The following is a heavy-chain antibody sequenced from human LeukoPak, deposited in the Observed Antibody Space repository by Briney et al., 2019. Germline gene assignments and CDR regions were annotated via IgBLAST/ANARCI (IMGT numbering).Heavy chain of an antibody. CDR3: ARRYCSGGSCLLDY. CDR1: GFTFNDYY. J-gene: IGHJ4*02. V-gene: IGHV3-11*04. Sequence: GASLRLSCAASGFTFNDYYMSWIRQAPGKGLEWLSYISSSGSMIYYADSVKGRFTISRDNAKNSLYLQMNSLRAEDTAVYYCARRYCSGGSCLLDYWGEGTLVTVSS. CDR2: ISSSGSMI. D-gene: IGHD2-15*01.